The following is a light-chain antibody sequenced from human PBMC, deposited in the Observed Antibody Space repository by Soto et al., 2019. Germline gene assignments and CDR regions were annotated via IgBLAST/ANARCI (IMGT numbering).Light chain of an antibody. V-gene: IGLV3-21*04. CDR2: YDS. CDR3: QVWDSSSDHRYV. J-gene: IGLJ1*01. Sequence: SYELTQPPSVSVAPGETARITCGGNNIGSKSVHWYQQKPGQAPVLVIYYDSDRPSGIPERFSGSNSGNTATLTISRVEAGDEADYYCQVWDSSSDHRYVFGTGTKVTVL. CDR1: NIGSKS.